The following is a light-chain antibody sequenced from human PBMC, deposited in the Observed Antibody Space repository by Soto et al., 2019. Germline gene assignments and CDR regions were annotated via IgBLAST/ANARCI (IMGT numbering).Light chain of an antibody. Sequence: ETVMTQSPATLSLSPGERATLSCRASQSVSSKLVWYQQKPGQPPRFLIYGASTRATGSPARFRGSGSGTEFTLTIDSLQSEDFAVYYCQQYNDWPPAFGGGTKVEIK. CDR2: GAS. CDR3: QQYNDWPPA. J-gene: IGKJ4*01. CDR1: QSVSSK. V-gene: IGKV3-15*01.